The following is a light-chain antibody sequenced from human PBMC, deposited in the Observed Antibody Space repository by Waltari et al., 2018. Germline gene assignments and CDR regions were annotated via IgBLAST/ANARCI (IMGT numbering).Light chain of an antibody. CDR3: QQSYSTLWT. Sequence: IKMTQSPSSLSASVGARVTITCRASQSISSYLNWYQQKPGKAPKLLIYAASSLQSGVPSRFSGSGSGTDFTLTISSLQPEDFATYYCQQSYSTLWTFGQGTKVEIK. J-gene: IGKJ1*01. V-gene: IGKV1-39*01. CDR2: AAS. CDR1: QSISSY.